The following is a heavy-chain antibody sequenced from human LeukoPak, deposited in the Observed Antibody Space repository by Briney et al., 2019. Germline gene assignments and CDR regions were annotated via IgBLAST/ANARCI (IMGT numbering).Heavy chain of an antibody. V-gene: IGHV4-31*03. CDR3: SSSDYDTSGCYFFNY. J-gene: IGHJ4*02. CDR2: IYYNGNT. CDR1: GGSISSGDYY. D-gene: IGHD3-22*01. Sequence: SETLSLTCTVSGGSISSGDYYWNWIRQHPGKGLEWIGYIYYNGNTYYNPSLKSRVIISLDTSKNQFSLKLSSVTAADTAVYYCSSSDYDTSGCYFFNYWGQGTLVTVSS.